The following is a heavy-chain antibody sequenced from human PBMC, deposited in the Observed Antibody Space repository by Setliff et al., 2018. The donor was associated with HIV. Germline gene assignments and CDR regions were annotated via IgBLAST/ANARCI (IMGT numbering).Heavy chain of an antibody. CDR3: ARDEALLQFLEWLPDDYYYYYYMDV. J-gene: IGHJ6*03. CDR2: ISSSGSYI. CDR1: GFSFRTYA. Sequence: KPGGSLRLSCAASGFSFRTYAMSWVRQAPGKGLVWVSSISSSGSYIYYAGSLKGRFTISRDNARNSLYLQMSSLRADDTAVYYCARDEALLQFLEWLPDDYYYYYYMDVWGKGTTVTVSS. V-gene: IGHV3-21*04. D-gene: IGHD3-3*01.